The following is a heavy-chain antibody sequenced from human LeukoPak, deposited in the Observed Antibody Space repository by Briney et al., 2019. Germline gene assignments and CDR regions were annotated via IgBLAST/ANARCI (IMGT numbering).Heavy chain of an antibody. Sequence: SETLSLTCAVYGGSFSGYYWSWIRQPPGKGLEWIGEINHSGSTNYNPSLKSRVTISVDTSKNQFSLKLSSVTAADTAVYYCARLAPAFWFDPWGQGTLVTVSS. CDR2: INHSGST. J-gene: IGHJ5*02. CDR3: ARLAPAFWFDP. V-gene: IGHV4-34*01. CDR1: GGSFSGYY.